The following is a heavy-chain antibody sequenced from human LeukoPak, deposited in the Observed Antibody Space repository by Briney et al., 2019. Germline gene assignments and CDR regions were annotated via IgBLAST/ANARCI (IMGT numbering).Heavy chain of an antibody. CDR1: GGTFISYA. D-gene: IGHD3-3*01. Sequence: ASVKVSCKASGGTFISYAISWVRQAPGQGLEWMGWINPNSGGTNYAQKFQGRVTMTRDTSISTAYMELSRLRSDDTAVYYCARAAGATYYDFWSGYYINWFDPWGQGTLVTVSS. V-gene: IGHV1-2*02. CDR3: ARAAGATYYDFWSGYYINWFDP. J-gene: IGHJ5*02. CDR2: INPNSGGT.